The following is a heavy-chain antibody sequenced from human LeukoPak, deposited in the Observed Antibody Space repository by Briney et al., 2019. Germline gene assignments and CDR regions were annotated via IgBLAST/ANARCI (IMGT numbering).Heavy chain of an antibody. Sequence: GGSLRLSCAASGFTFSSYAMSWVRQAPGKGLEWVSAISGSGGSTYYADSVKGRFTISRDNSKNTLYLQMNSLRAEDTAAYYCAKAQSYSSGWYLWYYYGMDVWGQGTTVTVSS. J-gene: IGHJ6*02. CDR1: GFTFSSYA. CDR2: ISGSGGST. V-gene: IGHV3-23*01. CDR3: AKAQSYSSGWYLWYYYGMDV. D-gene: IGHD6-19*01.